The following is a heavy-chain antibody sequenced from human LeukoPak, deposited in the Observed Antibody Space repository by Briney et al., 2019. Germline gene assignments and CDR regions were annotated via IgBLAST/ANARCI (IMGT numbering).Heavy chain of an antibody. CDR1: GFTFSSYS. J-gene: IGHJ4*02. CDR3: ARLYYDSSGSFAY. D-gene: IGHD3-22*01. Sequence: GGSLRLSCAASGFTFSSYSMNWVRQAPGKGLEWVSSIRSSSSYIYYADSVKGRFTISRGNAKNSLYLQMNSLRAEDTAVYYCARLYYDSSGSFAYWGQGTLVTVSS. CDR2: IRSSSSYI. V-gene: IGHV3-21*06.